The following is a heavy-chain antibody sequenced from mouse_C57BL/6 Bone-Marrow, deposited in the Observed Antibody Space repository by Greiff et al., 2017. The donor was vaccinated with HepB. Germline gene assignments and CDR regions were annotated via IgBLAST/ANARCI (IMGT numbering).Heavy chain of an antibody. CDR2: IYPRSGNT. Sequence: VQLQQSGAELARPGASVKLSCKASGYTFTSYGISWVKQSTGQGLEWIGEIYPRSGNTYYNEKFKGKATLTADKSSSTAYMELRSLTSEDSAVYFCARGYYGSNWYFDVWGTGTTVTVSS. V-gene: IGHV1-81*01. CDR1: GYTFTSYG. D-gene: IGHD1-1*01. CDR3: ARGYYGSNWYFDV. J-gene: IGHJ1*03.